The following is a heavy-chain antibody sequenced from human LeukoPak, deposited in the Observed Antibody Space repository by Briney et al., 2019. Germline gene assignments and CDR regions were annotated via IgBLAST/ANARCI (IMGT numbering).Heavy chain of an antibody. D-gene: IGHD6-13*01. Sequence: GGSLRLSCAASGFTFSSYAMSWVRQAPGKGLEWVSAISGSGGSTYYADSVKGRFTISRDNSKNTPYLQMNSLRAEDTAVYYCAKSGTSLNYYYYYMDVWGKGTTVTVSS. V-gene: IGHV3-23*01. CDR2: ISGSGGST. J-gene: IGHJ6*03. CDR3: AKSGTSLNYYYYYMDV. CDR1: GFTFSSYA.